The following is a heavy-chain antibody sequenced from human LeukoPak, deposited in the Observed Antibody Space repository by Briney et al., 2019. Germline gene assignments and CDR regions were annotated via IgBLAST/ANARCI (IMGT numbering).Heavy chain of an antibody. V-gene: IGHV1-24*01. Sequence: ASVKVSCKVSEYTLTELSMHWVRQAPGKGLEWMGGFDPEDGETIYAQKFQGRVTMTEDTSTDTAYMELSSLRSEDTAVYYCATDILVIPPYYYYGMDVWGQGTTVTVSS. CDR2: FDPEDGET. D-gene: IGHD3-22*01. CDR1: EYTLTELS. CDR3: ATDILVIPPYYYYGMDV. J-gene: IGHJ6*02.